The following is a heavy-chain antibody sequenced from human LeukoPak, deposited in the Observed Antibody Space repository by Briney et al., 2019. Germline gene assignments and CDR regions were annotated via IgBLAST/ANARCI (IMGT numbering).Heavy chain of an antibody. V-gene: IGHV4-59*08. CDR2: IYYSGST. CDR3: ARLYYDILTGYPSFDP. J-gene: IGHJ5*02. Sequence: SETLSLTCTVSGGSISSYYWSRIRQPPGKGLEWIGYIYYSGSTNYNPSLKSRVTISVDTSKNQFSLKLSSVTAADTAVYYCARLYYDILTGYPSFDPWGQGTLVTVSS. CDR1: GGSISSYY. D-gene: IGHD3-9*01.